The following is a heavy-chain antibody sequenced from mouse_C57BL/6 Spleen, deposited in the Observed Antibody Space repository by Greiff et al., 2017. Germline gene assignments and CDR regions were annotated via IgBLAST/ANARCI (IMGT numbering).Heavy chain of an antibody. V-gene: IGHV1-53*01. J-gene: IGHJ1*03. Sequence: VQLQQPGTELVKPGASVKLSCKASGYTFTSYWMHWVKQRPGQGLEWIGNINPSNGGTNYNEKFKSKATLTVDKSSSTAYMQLSSLTSEDSAVXYWARADYDGSRRWYFDVWGTGTTVTVSS. CDR1: GYTFTSYW. D-gene: IGHD1-1*01. CDR3: ARADYDGSRRWYFDV. CDR2: INPSNGGT.